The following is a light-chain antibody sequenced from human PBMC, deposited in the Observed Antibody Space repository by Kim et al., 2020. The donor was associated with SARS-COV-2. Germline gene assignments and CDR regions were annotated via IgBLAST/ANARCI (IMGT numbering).Light chain of an antibody. CDR1: SGHSSYA. V-gene: IGLV4-69*01. CDR2: LNSDGRY. Sequence: QLVLTQSPSASASLGASVKLTCTLSSGHSSYAIAWHQQQPEKGPRYLMKLNSDGRYSKGDGIPDRFSGSSSGAERYLTISSLQSEDEADYYCQTWGTGIYVVFGGGTQLTVL. J-gene: IGLJ2*01. CDR3: QTWGTGIYVV.